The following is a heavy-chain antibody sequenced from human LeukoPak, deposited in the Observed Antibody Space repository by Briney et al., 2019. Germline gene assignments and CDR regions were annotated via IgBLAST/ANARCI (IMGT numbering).Heavy chain of an antibody. CDR3: AGHNYYDSSGYYKGEGYFDY. Sequence: PSETLSLTCTVSGDSIGSSNNYWAWVRQPPGKGLEWLGSIFYSGSTYYNPSLKSRVTISVDTSKNQFSLKLSSVTAADTAVYYCAGHNYYDSSGYYKGEGYFDYWGQGTLVTVSS. CDR2: IFYSGST. J-gene: IGHJ4*02. V-gene: IGHV4-39*01. CDR1: GDSIGSSNNY. D-gene: IGHD3-22*01.